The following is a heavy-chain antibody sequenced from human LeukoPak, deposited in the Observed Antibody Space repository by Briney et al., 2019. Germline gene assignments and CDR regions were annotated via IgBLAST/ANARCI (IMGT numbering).Heavy chain of an antibody. CDR3: ARDRPPVGAFDY. CDR2: IYYSGST. J-gene: IGHJ4*02. CDR1: GGSISSGDYY. D-gene: IGHD1-26*01. Sequence: SQTLSLTCTVFGGSISSGDYYWSWIRQPPGKGLEWIGYIYYSGSTYYNPSLKSRVTISVDTSKNQFSLKLSSVTAADTAVYYCARDRPPVGAFDYWGQGTLVTVSS. V-gene: IGHV4-30-4*08.